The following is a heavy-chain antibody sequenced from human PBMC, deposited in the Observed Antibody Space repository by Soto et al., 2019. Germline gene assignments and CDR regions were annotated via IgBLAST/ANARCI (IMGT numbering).Heavy chain of an antibody. D-gene: IGHD5-12*01. CDR1: GFTFSSYA. J-gene: IGHJ4*02. Sequence: QVQLVESGGGVVQPGRSLRLSCAASGFTFSSYAMHWVRQAPGKGLDWVAVISYDGSNKYYADSVKGRFTIARDNSKNTLYLQMNSLRAEDTAVYYCARLVDIVATKPGPVIDYWGQGTLVTVSS. V-gene: IGHV3-30-3*01. CDR3: ARLVDIVATKPGPVIDY. CDR2: ISYDGSNK.